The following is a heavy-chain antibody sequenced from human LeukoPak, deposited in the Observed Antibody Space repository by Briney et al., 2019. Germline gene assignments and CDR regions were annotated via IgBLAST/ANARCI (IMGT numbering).Heavy chain of an antibody. J-gene: IGHJ4*02. CDR3: ARDDYDILTAGGDY. CDR2: ISAYNGNT. V-gene: IGHV1-18*01. CDR1: GYTFTSYG. Sequence: ASVKVSCKASGYTFTSYGISWARQAPGQGLEWMGWISAYNGNTNYAQKLQGRVTMTTDTSTSTAYMELRSLRSDDTAVYYCARDDYDILTAGGDYWGQGTLVTVSS. D-gene: IGHD3-9*01.